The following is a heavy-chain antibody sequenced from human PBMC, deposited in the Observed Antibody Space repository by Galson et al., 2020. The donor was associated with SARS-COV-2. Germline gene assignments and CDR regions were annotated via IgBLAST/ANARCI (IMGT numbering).Heavy chain of an antibody. J-gene: IGHJ5*02. Sequence: GGSLRLSCAASGFTFSTYAMSWVRQAPGKGLEWVSAISSADTTYYAVSVKGRFTISRDNSKNTLYLKMNSLRAEDTAVYYCVTVVISFAFDPWGQGTLVSVSS. CDR2: ISSADTT. CDR3: VTVVISFAFDP. CDR1: GFTFSTYA. V-gene: IGHV3-23*01. D-gene: IGHD3-22*01.